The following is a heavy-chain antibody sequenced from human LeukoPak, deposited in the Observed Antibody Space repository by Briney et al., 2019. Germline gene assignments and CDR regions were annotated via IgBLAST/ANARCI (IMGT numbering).Heavy chain of an antibody. CDR2: IKEDGSEK. CDR3: ARGATYHLY. CDR1: GFSFSDYR. Sequence: GGSLRLSCTASGFSFSDYRMSWIRQAPGKGLEWVANIKEDGSEKYYVDSVKGRFAISRDNAKYSLSLQMNSLRAEDTAVYYCARGATYHLYWGQGTLVTVSS. D-gene: IGHD1-14*01. V-gene: IGHV3-7*01. J-gene: IGHJ4*02.